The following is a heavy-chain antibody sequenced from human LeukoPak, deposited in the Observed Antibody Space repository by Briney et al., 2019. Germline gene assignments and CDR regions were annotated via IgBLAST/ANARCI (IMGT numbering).Heavy chain of an antibody. CDR3: ARGTDPEYYFDY. CDR1: GGSITSYY. CDR2: MYYSGNS. Sequence: SETLSLICTVSGGSITSYYWSWIRQPPGKGLEWIGYMYYSGNSYYNPSLKSRVTISVDTSKNQFSLKLSSMTAADTAVYYCARGTDPEYYFDYWGRGTLVTVSS. D-gene: IGHD1-14*01. V-gene: IGHV4-59*01. J-gene: IGHJ4*02.